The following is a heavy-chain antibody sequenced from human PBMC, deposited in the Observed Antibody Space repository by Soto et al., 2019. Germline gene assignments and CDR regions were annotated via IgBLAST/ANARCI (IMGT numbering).Heavy chain of an antibody. J-gene: IGHJ4*02. CDR2: IYYNDDR. CDR1: GFSFPTAGVA. V-gene: IGHV2-5*01. Sequence: GSGPTLVNPTQTLTLTCTFSGFSFPTAGVAVGGIRQTPGGALEWLTLIYYNDDRRFSPSLKTRLTITGDTSKNQVVLSLTNVDPGDTATYFCAHSDGGYEIICFDFWGQGIPVTVSS. CDR3: AHSDGGYEIICFDF. D-gene: IGHD5-12*01.